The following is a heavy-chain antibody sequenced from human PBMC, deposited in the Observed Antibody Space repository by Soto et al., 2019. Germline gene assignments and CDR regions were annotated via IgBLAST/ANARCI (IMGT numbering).Heavy chain of an antibody. CDR2: ISSSSSYI. CDR1: GLTFSSYS. J-gene: IGHJ4*02. Sequence: LKISCAASGLTFSSYSMNWVLQAPGKGLEWVASISSSSSYIYYADSVKGRFTISRDNAKNSLYLQMNSLRAEDTAVYYCAREKIGSSTSRRGYFDYWGQGTLVTVSS. CDR3: AREKIGSSTSRRGYFDY. D-gene: IGHD2-2*01. V-gene: IGHV3-21*01.